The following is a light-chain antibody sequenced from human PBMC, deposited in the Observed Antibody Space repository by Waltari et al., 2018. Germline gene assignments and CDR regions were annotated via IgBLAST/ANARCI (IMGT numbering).Light chain of an antibody. CDR2: VNSDGSH. CDR3: QTGGHGTWV. J-gene: IGLJ3*02. CDR1: SQHSSNV. V-gene: IGLV4-69*01. Sequence: QLVLTQSPSASASLRASDKLTCPLSSQHSSNVLVWLQQQPEKGPRYLMKVNSDGSHSKGDKIPDRFSGSSSGAEHFLTISSLQSEDEADYYCQTGGHGTWVFGGGTKLTVL.